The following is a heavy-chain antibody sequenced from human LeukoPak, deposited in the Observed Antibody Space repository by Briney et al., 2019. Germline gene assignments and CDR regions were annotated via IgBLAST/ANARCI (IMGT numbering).Heavy chain of an antibody. CDR2: IDDRGSEK. CDR3: ARDIPRGARYLDS. Sequence: GGSLRLSCATSGFTFGNYWMTWVRQAPGKQLEWVANIDDRGSEKNYADSVKGRFTNSRDNARNSMFLQMNSLRVEDTAVYFCARDIPRGARYLDSWGRGTLVTVSS. J-gene: IGHJ5*01. V-gene: IGHV3-7*01. CDR1: GFTFGNYW. D-gene: IGHD1-14*01.